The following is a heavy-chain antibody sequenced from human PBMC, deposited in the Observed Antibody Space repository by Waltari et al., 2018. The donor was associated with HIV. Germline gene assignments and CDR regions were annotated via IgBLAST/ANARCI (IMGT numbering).Heavy chain of an antibody. CDR3: ARGPRPIAARPVGRVGWFDP. CDR2: IYHSGST. Sequence: QVQLQESGPGLVKPSGTLSLTCAVSGGSISSSNWWSWVRQPPGKGLEWIGEIYHSGSTNYNPSLKSRVTISVDKSKNQFSLKLSSVTAADTAVYYCARGPRPIAARPVGRVGWFDPWGQGTLVTVSS. V-gene: IGHV4-4*02. CDR1: GGSISSSNW. D-gene: IGHD6-6*01. J-gene: IGHJ5*02.